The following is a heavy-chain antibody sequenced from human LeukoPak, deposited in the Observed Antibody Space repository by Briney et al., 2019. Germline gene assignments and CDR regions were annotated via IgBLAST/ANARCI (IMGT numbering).Heavy chain of an antibody. CDR1: GFTFSNYA. D-gene: IGHD3-3*01. J-gene: IGHJ3*02. V-gene: IGHV3-21*01. CDR3: ARDYDFWSGNYDAFDI. Sequence: PGGSLRLSCAASGFTFSNYAMNWVRQAPGKGLEWVSSISSSSSYIYYADSVKGRFTISRDNAKNSLYLQMNSLRAEDTAVYYCARDYDFWSGNYDAFDIWGQGTMVTVSS. CDR2: ISSSSSYI.